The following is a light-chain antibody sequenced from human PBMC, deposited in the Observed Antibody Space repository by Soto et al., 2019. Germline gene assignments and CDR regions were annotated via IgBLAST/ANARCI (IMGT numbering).Light chain of an antibody. CDR3: HQRKSWPRT. V-gene: IGKV3-11*01. J-gene: IGKJ1*01. CDR1: QSVSSN. CDR2: GAS. Sequence: EIVLTQSPXTLSLSPGERATLSCRASQSVSSNLAWYQQKPGQAPRLPIYGASPRATGIPARFSGSGSGTDFTLTISSLEPEDFAVYYCHQRKSWPRTFGQGTKVDIK.